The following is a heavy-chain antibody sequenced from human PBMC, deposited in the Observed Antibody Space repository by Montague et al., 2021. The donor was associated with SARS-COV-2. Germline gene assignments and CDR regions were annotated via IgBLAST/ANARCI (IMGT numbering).Heavy chain of an antibody. Sequence: SLRLSCAASGFTFSYYAMSWVRQAPGKGLEWVSTISGSGGTTYYADSVKGRFTISRDNSKNTLYLRMNSLGAEDTAVYYCAKAHYYDSSGYYFWGQGTLATVSS. CDR3: AKAHYYDSSGYYF. CDR1: GFTFSYYA. CDR2: ISGSGGTT. J-gene: IGHJ4*02. D-gene: IGHD3-22*01. V-gene: IGHV3-23*01.